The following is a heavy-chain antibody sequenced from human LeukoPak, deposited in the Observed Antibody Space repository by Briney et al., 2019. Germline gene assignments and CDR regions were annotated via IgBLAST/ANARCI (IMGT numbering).Heavy chain of an antibody. D-gene: IGHD3-22*01. CDR1: GGSISSSSYY. J-gene: IGHJ4*02. V-gene: IGHV4-39*07. Sequence: PSETLSLTCTVSGGSISSSSYYWGWIRQPPGKGLEWIGNIYYSGSTYYNPSLKSRVTISVDTSKNQFSLRLSSMTAADTAVYYCARDAYDSSGYSFDYWGQGTLVTVSS. CDR3: ARDAYDSSGYSFDY. CDR2: IYYSGST.